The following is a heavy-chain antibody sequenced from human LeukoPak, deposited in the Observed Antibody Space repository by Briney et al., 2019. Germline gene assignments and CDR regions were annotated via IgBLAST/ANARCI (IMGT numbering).Heavy chain of an antibody. V-gene: IGHV4-39*07. J-gene: IGHJ3*02. Sequence: SETLSLTCTVSGGSIGTSSYYWGWIRQPPGKGLEWIGTIYYSGGTFYNPSLKSRVTISLDTSKNQFSLNLSSVTAADTAVYYCTFNLGSGGYGFDIWGQGTMVTVSS. D-gene: IGHD3-10*01. CDR2: IYYSGGT. CDR3: TFNLGSGGYGFDI. CDR1: GGSIGTSSYY.